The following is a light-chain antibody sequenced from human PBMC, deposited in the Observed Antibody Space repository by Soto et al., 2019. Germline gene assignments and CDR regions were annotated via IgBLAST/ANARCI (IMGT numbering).Light chain of an antibody. CDR3: QQYKNFSYT. J-gene: IGKJ2*01. CDR2: DAS. Sequence: DIQMTQSPSTLSASVGDRVTVSCRASQTISSWLAWYQQRPGKAPKLLIYDASILESGVPSRFSGSGSGTELTLTISSLQPDDFATYYCQQYKNFSYTFGQGTKLEIK. V-gene: IGKV1-5*01. CDR1: QTISSW.